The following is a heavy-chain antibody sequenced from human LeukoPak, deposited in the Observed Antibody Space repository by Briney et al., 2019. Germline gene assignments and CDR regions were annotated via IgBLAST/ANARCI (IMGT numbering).Heavy chain of an antibody. V-gene: IGHV3-21*01. CDR1: GFTFSSYS. CDR2: ISSSSSYI. Sequence: AGSLRLSCAASGFTFSSYSMNWIRQPPGKGLEWVSSISSSSSYIYYADSVKGRFTISRDNAKISLYLEMNSVRAEDTAVYYWGSNNWGFDYWGQGTLVTVSS. J-gene: IGHJ4*02. CDR3: GSNNWGFDY. D-gene: IGHD7-27*01.